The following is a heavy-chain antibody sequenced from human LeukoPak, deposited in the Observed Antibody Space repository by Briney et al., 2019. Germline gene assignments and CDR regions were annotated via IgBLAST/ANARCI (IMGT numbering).Heavy chain of an antibody. CDR1: GFTFSSYE. D-gene: IGHD2-15*01. V-gene: IGHV3-48*03. Sequence: XXRLSCAXSGFTFSSYEMNWVRQAPGKGVEWXSYISSSGSTIYYADSVKGRFTISRDNAKNSLYLQMNSLRAEDTAVYYCAGYCSGGSCYLPPTWGPGTLVTVSS. CDR2: ISSSGSTI. J-gene: IGHJ4*02. CDR3: AGYCSGGSCYLPPT.